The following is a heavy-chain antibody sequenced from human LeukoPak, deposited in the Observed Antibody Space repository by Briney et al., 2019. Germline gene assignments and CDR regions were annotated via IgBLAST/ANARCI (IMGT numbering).Heavy chain of an antibody. Sequence: PSETLSLTCTVSGGSISSYYWSWIRQPPGKGLEWIGYIYYSGSTNYNPSLKSRVTISVDTSKNQFSLKLSSVTAADTAVYYCARHRKQQLGYYYYYYMDVWGKGTTVTVSS. V-gene: IGHV4-59*08. CDR3: ARHRKQQLGYYYYYYMDV. J-gene: IGHJ6*03. CDR1: GGSISSYY. CDR2: IYYSGST. D-gene: IGHD6-13*01.